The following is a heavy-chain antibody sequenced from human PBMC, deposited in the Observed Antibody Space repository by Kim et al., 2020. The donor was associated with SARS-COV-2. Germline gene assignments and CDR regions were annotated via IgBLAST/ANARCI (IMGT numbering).Heavy chain of an antibody. D-gene: IGHD3-3*01. CDR3: ARDPEKYYDFWSGSYYYFDY. V-gene: IGHV3-21*01. CDR2: ISSSSSYI. Sequence: GGSLRLSCAASGFTFSSYSMNWVRQAPGKGLEWVSSISSSSSYIYYADSVKGRFTISRDNAKNSLYLQMNSLRAEDTAVYYCARDPEKYYDFWSGSYYYFDYWGQGTLVTVSS. CDR1: GFTFSSYS. J-gene: IGHJ4*02.